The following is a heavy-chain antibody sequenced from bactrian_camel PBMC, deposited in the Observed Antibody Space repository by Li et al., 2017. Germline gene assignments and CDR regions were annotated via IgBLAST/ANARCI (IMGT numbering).Heavy chain of an antibody. D-gene: IGHD2*01. CDR3: AAVESRPGGYCYTGDYLGGFDY. Sequence: DVQLVESGGGLVEPGGSLRLSCAASGFTFSSYVMNWVRQAPGKGLEWVSVINSVGGSTYYADSVKGRFTISRDNAKNTLYLQMSRLKPEDTAMYYCAAVESRPGGYCYTGDYLGGFDYWGQGTQVTVS. CDR1: GFTFSSYV. CDR2: INSVGGST. J-gene: IGHJ6*01. V-gene: IGHV3S40*01.